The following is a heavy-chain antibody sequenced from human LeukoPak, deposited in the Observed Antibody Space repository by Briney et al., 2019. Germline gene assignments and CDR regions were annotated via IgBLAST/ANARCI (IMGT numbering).Heavy chain of an antibody. CDR3: ARDRSPYGITGTTNY. J-gene: IGHJ4*02. CDR2: ISSSGSTI. Sequence: GGSLRLSCAASGFTFSDYYMSWIRQAPGKGLEWVSYISSSGSTIYYADSVKGRFTISRDNAKNSLYLQMNGLRAEDTAVYYCARDRSPYGITGTTNYWGQGTLVTVSS. D-gene: IGHD1-7*01. V-gene: IGHV3-11*04. CDR1: GFTFSDYY.